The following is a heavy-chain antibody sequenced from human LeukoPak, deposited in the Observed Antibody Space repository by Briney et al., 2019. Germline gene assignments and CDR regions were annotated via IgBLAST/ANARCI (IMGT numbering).Heavy chain of an antibody. Sequence: GGSLRLSCAASGFTFTTYSMHWARQAPGKGLEWVTFIRYDGSVEYYADSVKGRFTISRDNSKNMVYLQMNSLRAEDTAVYYCANGDILTGHYFDYWGQGTLVTVSS. CDR1: GFTFTTYS. D-gene: IGHD3-9*01. V-gene: IGHV3-30*02. CDR2: IRYDGSVE. CDR3: ANGDILTGHYFDY. J-gene: IGHJ4*02.